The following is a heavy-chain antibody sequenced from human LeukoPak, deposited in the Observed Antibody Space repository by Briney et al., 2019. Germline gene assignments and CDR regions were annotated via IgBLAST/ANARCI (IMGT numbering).Heavy chain of an antibody. Sequence: GSSAKVSCKASGGTFSSYAISWVRQAPGQGLEWMGGIIPIFGTANYAQKFQGRVTITADESTSTAYMELSSLRSEDTAVYYCARGPPAFFIAAAGTGSWFDPWGQGTLVTVSS. CDR1: GGTFSSYA. CDR2: IIPIFGTA. D-gene: IGHD6-13*01. J-gene: IGHJ5*02. V-gene: IGHV1-69*01. CDR3: ARGPPAFFIAAAGTGSWFDP.